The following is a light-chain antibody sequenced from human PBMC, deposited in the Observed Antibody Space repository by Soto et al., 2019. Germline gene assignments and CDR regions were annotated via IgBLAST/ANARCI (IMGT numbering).Light chain of an antibody. CDR3: QQYDTWPRT. Sequence: EIGMTYSPASLSVPRWEIATRSCRASQSVSTNFAWYLQKPGQAPRLLIYGASTRATAVPARFTASGSGTEFTLSISSLQSDDFGVYYCQQYDTWPRTFGQVTKVDIK. CDR1: QSVSTN. V-gene: IGKV3-15*01. CDR2: GAS. J-gene: IGKJ1*01.